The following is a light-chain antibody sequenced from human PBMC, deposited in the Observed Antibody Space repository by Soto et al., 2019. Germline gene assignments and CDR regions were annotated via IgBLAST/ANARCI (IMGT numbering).Light chain of an antibody. CDR2: EVS. J-gene: IGLJ1*01. CDR1: SSDVGSYNR. CDR3: SSYTSSSTYV. Sequence: QSALTQPPSVSGSPGQSVAISCTGTSSDVGSYNRVSWYQQPPGTAPKVMIYEVSNRPSGVPDRFSGSKSSNTASLTISGLHAEEEANNYRSSYTSSSTYVFGTGTKLTVL. V-gene: IGLV2-18*02.